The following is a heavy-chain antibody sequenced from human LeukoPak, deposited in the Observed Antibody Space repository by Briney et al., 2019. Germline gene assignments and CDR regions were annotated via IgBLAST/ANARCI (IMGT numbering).Heavy chain of an antibody. V-gene: IGHV4-34*01. CDR2: INHSGST. D-gene: IGHD5-18*01. Sequence: PSETLSLTCAVYGGSFSGYYWSWIRQPPGKGLEWIGEINHSGSTNYNPSLKSRVTISVDMSKNQFSLKLSSVTAADTAVYYCARRRGYSYGPFDYWGQGTLVTVSS. J-gene: IGHJ4*02. CDR3: ARRRGYSYGPFDY. CDR1: GGSFSGYY.